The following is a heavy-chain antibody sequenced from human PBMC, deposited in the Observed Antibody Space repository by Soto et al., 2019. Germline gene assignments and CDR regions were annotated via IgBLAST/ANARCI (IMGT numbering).Heavy chain of an antibody. CDR1: GDSVSSNSAA. V-gene: IGHV6-1*01. D-gene: IGHD1-1*01. CDR3: ESDTGGKRGRRNWFRY. Sequence: PSQTLSLTCGISGDSVSSNSAASNWIRQSPSRGLEWLGRTYYRSKWYNDYAVSVKSRITINPDTSKNQLSLQLNSVTPEDTAVYDSESDTGGKRGRRNWFRYWVKGTVV. J-gene: IGHJ4*02. CDR2: TYYRSKWYN.